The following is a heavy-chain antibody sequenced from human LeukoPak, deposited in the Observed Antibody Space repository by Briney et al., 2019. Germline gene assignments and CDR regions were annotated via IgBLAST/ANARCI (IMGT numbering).Heavy chain of an antibody. Sequence: TGGSLRLSCTASGFTFGDYAMSWVRQAPGKGLEWVGFIRSKAYGGTTEYAASVKGRFTISRDDSKSIAYLQMNSLKTEDTAVYYCTRDPRGSYGPDAFDIWGQGTMVTVS. D-gene: IGHD1-26*01. V-gene: IGHV3-49*04. J-gene: IGHJ3*02. CDR1: GFTFGDYA. CDR2: IRSKAYGGTT. CDR3: TRDPRGSYGPDAFDI.